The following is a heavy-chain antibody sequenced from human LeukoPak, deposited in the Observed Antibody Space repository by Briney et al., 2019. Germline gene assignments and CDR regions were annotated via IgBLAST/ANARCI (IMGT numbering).Heavy chain of an antibody. D-gene: IGHD2-2*01. CDR1: GGSISSSSYY. J-gene: IGHJ4*02. CDR2: IYYRART. CDR3: ARQGAGEVVVVPAAMLNFDY. Sequence: SETLSLTCTVSGGSISSSSYYWGWIRQPPGKGLEWIGSIYYRARTYYNPSLKSRVTISVDTSKNQFALKLSSVTAADTAVYYCARQGAGEVVVVPAAMLNFDYWGQGTLVTVSS. V-gene: IGHV4-39*01.